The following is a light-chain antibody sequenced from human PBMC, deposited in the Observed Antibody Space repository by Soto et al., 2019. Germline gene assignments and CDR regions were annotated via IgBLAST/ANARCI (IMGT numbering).Light chain of an antibody. J-gene: IGKJ2*02. CDR1: QSVSGS. CDR3: QQYNNWPRT. CDR2: GAS. Sequence: EIVMTQSPATLSVSPGERATLSCRASQSVSGSFTWYQQKPGQAPRLLIYGASTRATGIPARFSGSGSGTEFTLTISSLQSEDFAVYYCQQYNNWPRTFGQGTKLEIK. V-gene: IGKV3-15*01.